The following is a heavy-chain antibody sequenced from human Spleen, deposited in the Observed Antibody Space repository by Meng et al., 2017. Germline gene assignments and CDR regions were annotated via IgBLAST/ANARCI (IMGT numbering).Heavy chain of an antibody. Sequence: GESLKISCAASGFTFRNYEMNWVRQAPGKGLEWVSYIGTSARDIYYADSVKGRFTSSRDNAKKSLYLQMNSLRAEDTAVYYCARDSGFDLRYGMDVWGQGTTVTVSS. V-gene: IGHV3-48*03. CDR1: GFTFRNYE. J-gene: IGHJ6*02. CDR2: IGTSARDI. D-gene: IGHD5-12*01. CDR3: ARDSGFDLRYGMDV.